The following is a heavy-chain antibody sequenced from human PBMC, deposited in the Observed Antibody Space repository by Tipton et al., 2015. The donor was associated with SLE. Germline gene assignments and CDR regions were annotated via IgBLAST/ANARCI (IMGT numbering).Heavy chain of an antibody. D-gene: IGHD2-2*02. Sequence: QVQLVQSGGGVVQPGGSLRLSCAASGFTFSSYGMHWVRQAPGKGLEWVAFIRYDGSNKYYADSVKGRFTISRDNSKSTLYLQMNSLRAEDTAIYYCAKEEGFYTNSPSDYWGQGTLVTVSS. J-gene: IGHJ4*02. CDR2: IRYDGSNK. CDR1: GFTFSSYG. CDR3: AKEEGFYTNSPSDY. V-gene: IGHV3-30*02.